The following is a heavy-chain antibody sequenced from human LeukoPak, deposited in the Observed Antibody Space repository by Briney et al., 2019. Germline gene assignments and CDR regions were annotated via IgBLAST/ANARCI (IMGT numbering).Heavy chain of an antibody. D-gene: IGHD1-26*01. CDR1: GYSFTSHW. CDR2: IYPGDSDT. J-gene: IGHJ3*02. Sequence: GESLKISCKGSGYSFTSHWIGWVRPMPGKGLEWMGIIYPGDSDTRYSPSFQGQVTISADKSISTAYLQWSSLRASDTAMYYCARHQGVVGATRDAFDIWGQGTMVTVFS. CDR3: ARHQGVVGATRDAFDI. V-gene: IGHV5-51*01.